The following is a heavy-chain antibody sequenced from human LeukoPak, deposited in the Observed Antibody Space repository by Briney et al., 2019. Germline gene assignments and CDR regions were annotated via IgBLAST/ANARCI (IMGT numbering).Heavy chain of an antibody. D-gene: IGHD2-2*01. Sequence: ASVKVSCKASGYTFADYYMHWVRQAPGQGLEWMGWISPKSGGTKYAQKFQGRATMTRDTSISTAYMELSRLRSDDTAVYYCARDIVVVPAAIHYGMDVWGQGTTVTVSS. J-gene: IGHJ6*02. CDR2: ISPKSGGT. V-gene: IGHV1-2*02. CDR3: ARDIVVVPAAIHYGMDV. CDR1: GYTFADYY.